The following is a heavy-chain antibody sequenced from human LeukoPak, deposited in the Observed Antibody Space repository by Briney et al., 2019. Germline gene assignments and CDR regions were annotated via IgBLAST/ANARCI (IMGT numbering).Heavy chain of an antibody. D-gene: IGHD5-18*01. CDR3: ARDDGVTLYYYYMDV. CDR1: GFTFTTYW. Sequence: GGSLRLSCAASGFTFTTYWMSWVRQAPEKGLVWVANIKTDGSEKYYVDSVKGRFTISRDNAKNSLYLQMNSLRAEDTAVYYCARDDGVTLYYYYMDVWGKGTTVTVSS. CDR2: IKTDGSEK. V-gene: IGHV3-7*01. J-gene: IGHJ6*03.